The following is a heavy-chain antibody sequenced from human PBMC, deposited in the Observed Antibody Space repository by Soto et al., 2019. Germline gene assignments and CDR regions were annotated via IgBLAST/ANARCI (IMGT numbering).Heavy chain of an antibody. CDR2: INHLETT. Sequence: SLSLSGTDPGACITIGGYSWSWIRQTPGKGLEWIGYINHLETTFYNPSFESRLTLSIDMAKNQFSLKLHSMSAADRAVYFCARGGGSDSFDYWGQGILVTVSS. CDR3: ARGGGSDSFDY. D-gene: IGHD1-26*01. CDR1: GACITIGGYS. J-gene: IGHJ4*02. V-gene: IGHV4-30-2*01.